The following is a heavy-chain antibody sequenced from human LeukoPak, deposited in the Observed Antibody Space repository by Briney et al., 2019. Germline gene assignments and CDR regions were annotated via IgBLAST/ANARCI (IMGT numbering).Heavy chain of an antibody. D-gene: IGHD3-22*01. CDR2: LGGNSGYT. CDR1: GFTFSSYA. CDR3: ARKSSHFDSSGYFDY. J-gene: IGHJ4*02. Sequence: GRSLRLSCAASGFTFSSYAMSWVRQAPGKGLEWVSDLGGNSGYTYYADSVKGRFTASRDNSKNTLSLQMNSLRVEDTAVYYCARKSSHFDSSGYFDYWGQGTLLTVSS. V-gene: IGHV3-23*01.